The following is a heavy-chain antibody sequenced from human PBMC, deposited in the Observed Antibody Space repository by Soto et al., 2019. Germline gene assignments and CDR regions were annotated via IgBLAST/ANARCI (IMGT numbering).Heavy chain of an antibody. CDR1: GFSFRNCG. D-gene: IGHD3-9*01. J-gene: IGHJ6*03. CDR2: ISYDGTNR. V-gene: IGHV3-30*18. CDR3: AKAGLRHLDWLPYYYMDV. Sequence: QVQLVESGGGVVQPGRSLRLSCAASGFSFRNCGMHWVRQAPGKGLEWVAIISYDGTNRFYADSVKGRFTISRDNSKNTLNLQMNSLRAEDTAVYYCAKAGLRHLDWLPYYYMDVWGKGTTVTVSS.